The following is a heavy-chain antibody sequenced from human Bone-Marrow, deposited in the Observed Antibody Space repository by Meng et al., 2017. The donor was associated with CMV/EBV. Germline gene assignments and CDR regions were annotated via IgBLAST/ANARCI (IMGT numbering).Heavy chain of an antibody. CDR2: INHSGST. J-gene: IGHJ4*02. Sequence: QVQLQQWGAGLLKPAATLSLTCAGYGGSFSGYYWSWIRQPPGKGLEWIGEINHSGSTNYNPSLKSRVTISVDTSKNQFSLKLSSVTAADTAVYYCARGVPIYCSSTSCHYPLFDYWGQGTLVTVSS. D-gene: IGHD2-2*01. CDR3: ARGVPIYCSSTSCHYPLFDY. CDR1: GGSFSGYY. V-gene: IGHV4-34*01.